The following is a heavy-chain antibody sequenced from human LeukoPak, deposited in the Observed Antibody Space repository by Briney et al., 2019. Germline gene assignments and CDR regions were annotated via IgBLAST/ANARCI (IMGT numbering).Heavy chain of an antibody. V-gene: IGHV3-23*01. D-gene: IGHD1-26*01. Sequence: PGGSLRLSCAASGFTFSSYAMSWVRQAPGKGLEWVSGISGSGDNTHYADSVKGRFTISRDNSKNTLYLQMNSLRAEDTAVYYCARDLNSGSFDYWGQGTLVTVSS. CDR2: ISGSGDNT. J-gene: IGHJ4*02. CDR3: ARDLNSGSFDY. CDR1: GFTFSSYA.